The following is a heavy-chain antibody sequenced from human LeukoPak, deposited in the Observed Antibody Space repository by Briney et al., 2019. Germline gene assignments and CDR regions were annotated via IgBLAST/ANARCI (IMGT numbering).Heavy chain of an antibody. V-gene: IGHV5-51*01. D-gene: IGHD6-19*01. CDR2: IYPSDSDT. J-gene: IGHJ4*02. CDR3: ALGMYRSGWRFDY. CDR1: GYSFTTYW. Sequence: GESLKISCEGSGYSFTTYWIGWVRQMPGKGLEWMGIIYPSDSDTRYRPSFQGQVTISADKSISTAYLQWSSLKASDTAMYYCALGMYRSGWRFDYWGQGTLVTVSS.